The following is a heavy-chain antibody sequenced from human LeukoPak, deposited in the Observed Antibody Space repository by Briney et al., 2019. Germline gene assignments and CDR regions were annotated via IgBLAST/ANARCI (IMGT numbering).Heavy chain of an antibody. CDR2: ISAYNGRT. J-gene: IGHJ3*01. Sequence: GASVKVSCKASGYTFTNYGINWVRQAPGQGLEWMGWISAYNGRTIYPQKFQGRVSMTTGTSTNTAYMELRSLRSDDTAVYYCAREMAYEYDHVWGRYRPDGFDVWGQGTMVTVSS. CDR3: AREMAYEYDHVWGRYRPDGFDV. V-gene: IGHV1-18*01. CDR1: GYTFTNYG. D-gene: IGHD3-16*02.